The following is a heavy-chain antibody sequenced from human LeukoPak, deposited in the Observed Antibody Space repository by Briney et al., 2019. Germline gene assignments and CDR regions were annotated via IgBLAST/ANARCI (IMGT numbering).Heavy chain of an antibody. D-gene: IGHD5-12*01. V-gene: IGHV1-8*03. CDR3: ARGYSGYDGGYYFDY. Sequence: ASVGVSFKASGYTFTSYAINWVRQATGQGLEWMGWMKPNSGNTGYAQKFPGRVTITRNTSISTAYMELSSLSSEDTAVYYCARGYSGYDGGYYFDYWGQGTLVTVSS. CDR1: GYTFTSYA. CDR2: MKPNSGNT. J-gene: IGHJ4*02.